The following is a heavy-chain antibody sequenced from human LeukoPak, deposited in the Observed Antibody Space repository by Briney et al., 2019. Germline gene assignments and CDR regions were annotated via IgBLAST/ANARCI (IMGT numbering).Heavy chain of an antibody. CDR2: IYTSGST. Sequence: SQTLSLTCTVSGGSISSGSYYWSWIRQPAGKGLEWIGRIYTSGSTNYNPSLKSRVTISVDTSKNQFSLKLSSVTAADTAVYYCAKGDRGYSGYDPAYSFDYWGQGTLVTVSS. CDR3: AKGDRGYSGYDPAYSFDY. CDR1: GGSISSGSYY. J-gene: IGHJ4*02. D-gene: IGHD5-12*01. V-gene: IGHV4-61*02.